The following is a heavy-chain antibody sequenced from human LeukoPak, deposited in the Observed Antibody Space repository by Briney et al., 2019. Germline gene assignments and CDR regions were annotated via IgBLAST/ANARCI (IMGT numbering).Heavy chain of an antibody. CDR3: ARDGSGYAYAFDI. J-gene: IGHJ3*02. D-gene: IGHD5-12*01. CDR1: GGSISSYY. Sequence: SETLSLTCTVSGGSISSYYWSWIRQPPGKGLEWIGYIYYSGSTNYNPSLKSRVTISVDTSKNQFSLKLSSVTAADTAVYYCARDGSGYAYAFDIWGQGTMVTVSS. CDR2: IYYSGST. V-gene: IGHV4-59*01.